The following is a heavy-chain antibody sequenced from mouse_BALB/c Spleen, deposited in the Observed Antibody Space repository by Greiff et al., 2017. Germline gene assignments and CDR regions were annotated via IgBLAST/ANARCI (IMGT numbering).Heavy chain of an antibody. D-gene: IGHD1-1*01. V-gene: IGHV1S56*01. CDR2: IYPGNVNT. CDR3: ARSKITTVGAMDY. J-gene: IGHJ4*01. Sequence: QVQLKESGPELVKPGASVRISCKASGYTFTSYYIHWVKQRPGQGLEWIGWIYPGNVNTKYNEKFKGKATLTADKSSSTAYMQLSSLTSEDSAVYFCARSKITTVGAMDYWGQGTSVTVSS. CDR1: GYTFTSYY.